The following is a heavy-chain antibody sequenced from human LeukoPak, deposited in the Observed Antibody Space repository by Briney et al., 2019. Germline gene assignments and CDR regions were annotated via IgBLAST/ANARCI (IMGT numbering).Heavy chain of an antibody. Sequence: SETLSLTCTVSGGSISSSSYYWGWIRQPPGKGLEWIGEINHSGSTNYNPSLKSRVTISVDTSKNQFSLKLSSVTAADTAVYYCARAGSLNDIVVVPAAISDYYYMDVWGKGTTVTVSS. CDR1: GGSISSSSYY. V-gene: IGHV4-39*07. D-gene: IGHD2-2*01. CDR3: ARAGSLNDIVVVPAAISDYYYMDV. CDR2: INHSGST. J-gene: IGHJ6*03.